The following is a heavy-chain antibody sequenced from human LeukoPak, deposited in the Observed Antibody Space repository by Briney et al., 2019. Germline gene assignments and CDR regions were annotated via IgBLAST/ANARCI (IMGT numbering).Heavy chain of an antibody. Sequence: SETLSLTCAVYGGSFSGYYWSWLRQPPGKGLECIGEINHSGSTHYNPSLKSRVTISVDTSKNQFSLKLSSVTAADTAVYYCARHDSHEQWLVLEYNWFDPWGQGTLVTVSS. CDR2: INHSGST. D-gene: IGHD6-19*01. CDR3: ARHDSHEQWLVLEYNWFDP. V-gene: IGHV4-34*01. CDR1: GGSFSGYY. J-gene: IGHJ5*02.